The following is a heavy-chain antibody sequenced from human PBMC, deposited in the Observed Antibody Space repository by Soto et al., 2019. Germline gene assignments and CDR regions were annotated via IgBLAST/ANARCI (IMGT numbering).Heavy chain of an antibody. CDR1: GGSISSSNW. CDR2: IYHSGST. J-gene: IGHJ6*02. CDR3: ASIPNTVPTPPGDMDV. V-gene: IGHV4-4*02. Sequence: PSETLSLTCAVSGGSISSSNWWSWVRQPPGKGLEWIGEIYHSGSTNYNPSLKSRVTISVDKSKNQFSLKLSSVTAAETAVYYCASIPNTVPTPPGDMDVCGQGTTGTVSS. D-gene: IGHD2-2*02.